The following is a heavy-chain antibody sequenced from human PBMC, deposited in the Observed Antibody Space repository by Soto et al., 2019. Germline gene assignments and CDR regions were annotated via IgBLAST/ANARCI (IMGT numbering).Heavy chain of an antibody. CDR3: AKQYCSGGSCPFVAFDI. V-gene: IGHV3-23*01. Sequence: GGSLRLSCAASGFTFSSYAMSWVRQAPGKGLEWVSAISGSGGSTYYADSVKGRFTISRDNSKNTLYLQMNSLRAEDTAVYYCAKQYCSGGSCPFVAFDIWGQGTMVTVSS. D-gene: IGHD2-15*01. CDR2: ISGSGGST. J-gene: IGHJ3*02. CDR1: GFTFSSYA.